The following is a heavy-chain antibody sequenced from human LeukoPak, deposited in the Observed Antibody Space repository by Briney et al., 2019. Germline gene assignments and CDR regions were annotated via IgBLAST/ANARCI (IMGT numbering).Heavy chain of an antibody. CDR1: GGSFSGYY. D-gene: IGHD3-10*01. J-gene: IGHJ4*02. CDR2: INHSGSA. Sequence: SETLSLTCAVYGGSFSGYYWSWIRQPPGKGLEWIGEINHSGSANYNPSLKSRVTISVDTSKNQYSLKLSSVTAADTAVYYCALTMVRGVLLSNYWGQGTLVTVSS. CDR3: ALTMVRGVLLSNY. V-gene: IGHV4-34*01.